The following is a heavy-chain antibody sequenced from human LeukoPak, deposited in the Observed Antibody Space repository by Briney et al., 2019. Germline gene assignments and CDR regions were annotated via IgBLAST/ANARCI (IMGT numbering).Heavy chain of an antibody. CDR3: ARGKYDSSPFLQH. V-gene: IGHV3-30*02. CDR2: IRYDGSKQ. J-gene: IGHJ1*01. CDR1: GFLFRDYG. D-gene: IGHD3-22*01. Sequence: GGSLRLSCAASGFLFRDYGMNWVRQAPGKGLEWVTFIRYDGSKQYYADSVKGRFTISKDNSKNTVSLQMNSLRAEDTAVYYCARGKYDSSPFLQHWGQGTLVTVSS.